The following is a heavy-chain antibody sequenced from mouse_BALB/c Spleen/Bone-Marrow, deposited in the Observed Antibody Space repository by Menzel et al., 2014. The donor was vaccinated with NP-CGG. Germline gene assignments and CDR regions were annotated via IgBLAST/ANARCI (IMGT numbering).Heavy chain of an antibody. J-gene: IGHJ2*01. Sequence: VQGVESGAELARPGTSVKVSCKASGYAFTNYLIEWVKQRPGQGLEWIGVINPGSRSTNYNEKFKGKATLTADKSSSTAYMQLSSLTSDDSAVYFCARRTTGVAPFDYWGQGTTLTVSS. CDR1: GYAFTNYL. CDR2: INPGSRST. V-gene: IGHV1-54*01. D-gene: IGHD1-1*01. CDR3: ARRTTGVAPFDY.